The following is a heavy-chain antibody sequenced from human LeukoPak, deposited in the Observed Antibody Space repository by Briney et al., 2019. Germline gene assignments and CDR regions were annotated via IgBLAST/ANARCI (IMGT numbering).Heavy chain of an antibody. D-gene: IGHD3-22*01. CDR3: ARENDSSGYYQTFDY. CDR1: GFTFSSYS. CDR2: ISSSSSYI. Sequence: GGSLRLSCAASGFTFSSYSMNWVRQAPGKGLEWVSSISSSSSYIYYADSVKGRFTISRDNAKNSLYLQMNSLRAEDTAVYYCARENDSSGYYQTFDYWGQGTLVTVSS. V-gene: IGHV3-21*01. J-gene: IGHJ4*02.